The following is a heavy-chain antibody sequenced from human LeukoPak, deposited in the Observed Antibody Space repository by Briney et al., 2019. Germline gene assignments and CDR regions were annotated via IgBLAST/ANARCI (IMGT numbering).Heavy chain of an antibody. CDR2: IKSTADGGTT. J-gene: IGHJ5*02. Sequence: GGSLRLSCAASGFTFSNAWMTWVRQAPGKGLEWVGRIKSTADGGTTAYAAPVTGRFTISRDDSRNTLYLQMKDLNTDDTGVYYCSHFRMATSDWFDPWGQGTLVTVSS. V-gene: IGHV3-15*01. D-gene: IGHD5-12*01. CDR3: SHFRMATSDWFDP. CDR1: GFTFSNAW.